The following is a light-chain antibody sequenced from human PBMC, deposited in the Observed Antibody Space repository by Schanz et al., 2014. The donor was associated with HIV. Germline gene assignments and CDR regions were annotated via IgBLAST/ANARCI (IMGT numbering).Light chain of an antibody. V-gene: IGLV1-44*01. CDR3: ATWDDSLDGWV. Sequence: QSVLTQPPSASGTPGQRVTISCSGSSSNFRSNAVNWYQQLPGTAPKLVIYNTYHRPSGVPDRFSGSDSGTSASLAISGLQSEDESDFFCATWDDSLDGWVFGGGTKLTVL. CDR2: NTY. CDR1: SSNFRSNA. J-gene: IGLJ3*02.